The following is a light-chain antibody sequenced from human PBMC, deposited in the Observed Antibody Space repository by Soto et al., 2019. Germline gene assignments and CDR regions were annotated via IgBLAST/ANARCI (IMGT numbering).Light chain of an antibody. Sequence: DKPINQSPSTLSASVADTDTVTCRASQSVSGWLAWYQQKPGEAPKLLIYDASALPRGVPSRFSGSGSGTEFTLTISSLQPEDFATYYCQHYNSYSEAFGQGTKVDI. CDR3: QHYNSYSEA. J-gene: IGKJ1*01. CDR1: QSVSGW. V-gene: IGKV1-5*01. CDR2: DAS.